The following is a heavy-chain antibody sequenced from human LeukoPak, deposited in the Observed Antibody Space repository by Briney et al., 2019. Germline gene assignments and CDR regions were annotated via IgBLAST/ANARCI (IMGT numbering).Heavy chain of an antibody. Sequence: GASVKVSCKASGYTFTSYDINWVRQATGQGLEWMGWINPNSGGTNYAQKFQGRVTMTRDTSISTAYMELSRLRSDDTAVYYCARDENAFDIWGQGTMVTVSS. CDR2: INPNSGGT. CDR1: GYTFTSYD. V-gene: IGHV1-2*02. CDR3: ARDENAFDI. J-gene: IGHJ3*02.